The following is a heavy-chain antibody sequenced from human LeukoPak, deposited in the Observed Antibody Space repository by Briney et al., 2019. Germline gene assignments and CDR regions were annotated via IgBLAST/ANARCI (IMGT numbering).Heavy chain of an antibody. CDR1: GFTFSSYT. CDR2: ISSSSNYI. D-gene: IGHD3-3*01. CDR3: AREESITIFAVAYNWFDS. J-gene: IGHJ5*01. Sequence: GGSLRLSCGVSGFTFSSYTMNWVRQAPGKGLEWVSSISSSSNYIYYADSVKGRFTISRDNAKNSLYLQMNSLRAEDTAVYYCAREESITIFAVAYNWFDSWGQGTLVTVSS. V-gene: IGHV3-21*01.